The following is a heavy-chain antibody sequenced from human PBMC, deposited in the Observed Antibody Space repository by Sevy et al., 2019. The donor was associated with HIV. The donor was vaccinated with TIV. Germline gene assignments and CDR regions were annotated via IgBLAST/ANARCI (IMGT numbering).Heavy chain of an antibody. CDR1: GFIFGTYA. J-gene: IGHJ6*02. CDR2: ISGSGGST. CDR3: AKGDRTFYGMDV. Sequence: GGSLRLSCAASGFIFGTYAMGWVRQAPGKGLEWVSAISGSGGSTYYADSLKGRFTISRDNSKKKLYLQMNSLRAEDTAVYYCAKGDRTFYGMDVWGQGTTVTVSS. V-gene: IGHV3-23*01.